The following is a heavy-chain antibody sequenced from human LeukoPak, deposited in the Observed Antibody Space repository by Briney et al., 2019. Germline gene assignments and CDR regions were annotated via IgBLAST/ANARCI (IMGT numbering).Heavy chain of an antibody. CDR3: ARGVHRYDFWSGYYGVY. V-gene: IGHV1-69*01. D-gene: IGHD3-3*01. J-gene: IGHJ4*02. CDR1: GGTFSSYA. Sequence: ASVTVSCKASGGTFSSYAISWVRQAPGQGLEWMGGIIPIFGTANYAQKFQGRVTITADESTSTAYMELSSLRSEDTAVYYCARGVHRYDFWSGYYGVYWGQGTLVTVSS. CDR2: IIPIFGTA.